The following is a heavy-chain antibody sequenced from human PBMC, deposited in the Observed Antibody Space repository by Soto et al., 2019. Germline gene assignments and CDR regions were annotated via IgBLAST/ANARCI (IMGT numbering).Heavy chain of an antibody. CDR3: ANRHLN. CDR1: GFTFSSYS. V-gene: IGHV3-21*01. CDR2: ISSGRSKI. Sequence: GESLKISCAASGFTFSSYSMNWVRQAPGKGLEWVSYISSGRSKIYYVDSVKGRFTISRDNAKNSLYLQMDSLRVEDTAVYYCANRHLNWGQGTMVTVSS. J-gene: IGHJ4*02.